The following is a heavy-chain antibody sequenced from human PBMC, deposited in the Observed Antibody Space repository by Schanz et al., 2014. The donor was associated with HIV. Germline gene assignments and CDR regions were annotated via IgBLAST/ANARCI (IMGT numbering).Heavy chain of an antibody. CDR3: AKDRNHYDSRYRGKGNYYYYYGMDV. J-gene: IGHJ6*02. Sequence: QMQLVESGGGVVRPGRSLKLSCAASGFSFDNYGMHWVRQAPGKGLEWVAVISYDGTNKKFADSVKGRFTISRDNSKNTLYLQMKSLRPEDTAVYYCAKDRNHYDSRYRGKGNYYYYYGMDVWGQGTTVTVS. V-gene: IGHV3-30*18. D-gene: IGHD3-22*01. CDR1: GFSFDNYG. CDR2: ISYDGTNK.